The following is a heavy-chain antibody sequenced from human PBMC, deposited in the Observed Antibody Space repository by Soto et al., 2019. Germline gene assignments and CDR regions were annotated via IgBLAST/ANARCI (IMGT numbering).Heavy chain of an antibody. CDR1: GLKFNDYN. D-gene: IGHD3-3*01. Sequence: PVGSLRLSCAASGLKFNDYNMDWVRQGPVKGLEWVASISNSDNKISYGNSVKVRFTISRDNAKNSLFLQMDSLRVEDTGVYYCARPSRAITKFGVVKRYFDHWGQGSLVTASS. CDR2: ISNSDNKI. J-gene: IGHJ4*02. CDR3: ARPSRAITKFGVVKRYFDH. V-gene: IGHV3-21*01.